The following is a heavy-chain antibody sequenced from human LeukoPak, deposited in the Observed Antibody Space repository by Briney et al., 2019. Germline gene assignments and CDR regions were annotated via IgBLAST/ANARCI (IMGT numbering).Heavy chain of an antibody. CDR2: ISSSGAGT. CDR3: AKSVAIYFYYGLDV. V-gene: IGHV3-23*01. CDR1: GFTFSSYA. D-gene: IGHD3-3*01. J-gene: IGHJ6*02. Sequence: GGSLRLSCAASGFTFSSYAMSWVRQAPGKGLEWVSGISSSGAGTYYADSVKGRFTISRDNSKNTLFLQMNSLRAEDTAPYYCAKSVAIYFYYGLDVWGQGTTVAVSS.